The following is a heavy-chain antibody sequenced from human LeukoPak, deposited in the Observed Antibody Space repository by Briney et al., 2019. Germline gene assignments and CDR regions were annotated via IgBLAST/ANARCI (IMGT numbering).Heavy chain of an antibody. CDR3: AREKGRYIHYFDY. CDR1: GFTFSSYE. V-gene: IGHV3-48*01. CDR2: ISSSSSTI. D-gene: IGHD5-24*01. J-gene: IGHJ4*02. Sequence: GGSLRLSCAASGFTFSSYEMNWVRQAPGKGLEWVSYISSSSSTIYYADSVKGRFTISRDNAKNSLYLQMNSLRAEDTAVYYCAREKGRYIHYFDYWGQGTLVTVSS.